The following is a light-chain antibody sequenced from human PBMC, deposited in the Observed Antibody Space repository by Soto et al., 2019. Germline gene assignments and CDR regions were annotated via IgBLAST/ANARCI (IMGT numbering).Light chain of an antibody. Sequence: DIQMTQSPSTLSASVGDRFIITCMASQSISSWLAWYQQKPGKAPKVLIYDAFSLESGVTSRFSGSGSGTEFTLTISTLQPEDFATYYCQQTYSTPLTVGEGTKVEIK. V-gene: IGKV1-5*01. CDR2: DAF. CDR3: QQTYSTPLT. J-gene: IGKJ4*01. CDR1: QSISSW.